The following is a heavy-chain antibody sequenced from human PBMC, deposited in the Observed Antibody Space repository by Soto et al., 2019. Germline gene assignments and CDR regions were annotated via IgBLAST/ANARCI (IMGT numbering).Heavy chain of an antibody. J-gene: IGHJ4*02. D-gene: IGHD7-27*01. CDR3: ARGWGRIFDY. CDR1: GGSFSGYY. V-gene: IGHV4-34*01. Sequence: QVQLQQWGAGLLKPSETLSLTCTVYGGSFSGYYWSWIRQPPGKGLEWIGEINHSGSPNYNPSLKRRVTISVDTSKHQFAPKLSSVTAADTAVYYCARGWGRIFDYWGQGTLVTVSS. CDR2: INHSGSP.